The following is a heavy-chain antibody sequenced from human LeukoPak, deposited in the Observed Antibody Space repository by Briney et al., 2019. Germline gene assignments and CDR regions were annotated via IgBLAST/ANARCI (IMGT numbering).Heavy chain of an antibody. Sequence: GGSLRLSCAASGFTFSSYSMNWVRQAPGKGLEWVSTITNSGGSTYYVDSVKGRFTISRDNSKNTLYLQMNSLRAEDTAKYYCTKDYCGKFCSAVWGQGTTVTVSS. CDR1: GFTFSSYS. CDR2: ITNSGGST. V-gene: IGHV3-23*01. D-gene: IGHD3-9*01. J-gene: IGHJ6*02. CDR3: TKDYCGKFCSAV.